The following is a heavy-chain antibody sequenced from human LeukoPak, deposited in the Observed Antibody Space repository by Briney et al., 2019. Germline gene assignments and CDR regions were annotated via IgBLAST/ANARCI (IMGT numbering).Heavy chain of an antibody. CDR3: AKEGTASKPSDLDY. J-gene: IGHJ4*02. CDR2: IRYNGDNK. V-gene: IGHV3-30*02. D-gene: IGHD1/OR15-1a*01. Sequence: GGSLRLSCAASGLIFNDYGIHWVRQAPGKGLEWVAFIRYNGDNKYYVDSVKGRFTISRDNSKNTLHLQMNSLKPEDTAVYYCAKEGTASKPSDLDYWGQGTLVTVSS. CDR1: GLIFNDYG.